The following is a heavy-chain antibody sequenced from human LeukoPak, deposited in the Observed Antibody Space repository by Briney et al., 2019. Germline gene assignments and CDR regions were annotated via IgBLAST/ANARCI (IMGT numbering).Heavy chain of an antibody. J-gene: IGHJ4*02. Sequence: PGGSLRLSCAASGFTFSTYWMSWVRQAPGKGLEWVANMDQDGTEKNYVDSVKGRFTISRDNAKNLLYVQMNSLRAEDTAVYYCAKDPYSSGWDAFDYWGQGTLVTVSS. CDR2: MDQDGTEK. D-gene: IGHD6-19*01. CDR3: AKDPYSSGWDAFDY. CDR1: GFTFSTYW. V-gene: IGHV3-7*05.